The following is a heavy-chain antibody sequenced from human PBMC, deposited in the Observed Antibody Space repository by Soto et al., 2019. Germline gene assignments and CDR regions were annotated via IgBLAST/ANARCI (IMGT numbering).Heavy chain of an antibody. V-gene: IGHV1-3*01. CDR2: INAGNGNT. CDR3: ARVRVSGSYRGFDY. J-gene: IGHJ4*02. Sequence: QVQLVQSGAEVKKPGASVKVSCKASGYTFTSYAMHWVRQAPGQRLEWMGWINAGNGNTKYSQKYQGRVTITRDTSVSTAYMELSSLRSEDTAVYYCARVRVSGSYRGFDYWGQGTLVTVSS. D-gene: IGHD1-26*01. CDR1: GYTFTSYA.